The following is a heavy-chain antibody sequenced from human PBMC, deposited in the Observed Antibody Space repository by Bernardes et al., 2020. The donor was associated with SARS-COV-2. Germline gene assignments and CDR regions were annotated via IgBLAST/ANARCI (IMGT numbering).Heavy chain of an antibody. CDR2: IYWDDDK. V-gene: IGHV2-5*02. J-gene: IGHJ5*02. D-gene: IGHD6-19*01. CDR3: AHRLAAGWYGDWFDP. Sequence: SGPTLVKPTQTLTLTCTFSGFSLSTSGVGVGWIRQPPGKALEWLALIYWDDDKRYSPSLKSRLTITKDTSKNQVVLTMTNMDPMDTATYYCAHRLAAGWYGDWFDPWGQGTLVTVSS. CDR1: GFSLSTSGVG.